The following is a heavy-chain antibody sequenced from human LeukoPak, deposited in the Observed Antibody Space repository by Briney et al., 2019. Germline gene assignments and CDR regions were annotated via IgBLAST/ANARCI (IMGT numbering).Heavy chain of an antibody. V-gene: IGHV1-18*01. J-gene: IGHJ3*02. Sequence: ASVKVSCKASGYTFTSYGISWVRQAPGQGLEWMGWISAYNGNTNYAQKLQGRVTMTTDTSTSTAYMEPRSLRSDDTAVYYCARDEVQVGDFWSGNHLPYAFDIWGQGTMVTVSS. CDR3: ARDEVQVGDFWSGNHLPYAFDI. CDR2: ISAYNGNT. CDR1: GYTFTSYG. D-gene: IGHD3-3*01.